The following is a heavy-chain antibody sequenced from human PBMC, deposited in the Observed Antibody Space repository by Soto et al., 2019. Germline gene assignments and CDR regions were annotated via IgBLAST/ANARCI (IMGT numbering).Heavy chain of an antibody. CDR1: GFTFSDYY. V-gene: IGHV3-11*01. CDR3: AGVLVGRYCSSTSCRTYDY. J-gene: IGHJ4*02. CDR2: ISSSGSTI. D-gene: IGHD2-2*01. Sequence: GGSLRLSCAASGFTFSDYYMSWIRQAPGKGLEWVSYISSSGSTIYYADSVKGRFTISRDNAKNSLYLQMNSLRAEDTAVYYCAGVLVGRYCSSTSCRTYDYWGQGTLVTVSS.